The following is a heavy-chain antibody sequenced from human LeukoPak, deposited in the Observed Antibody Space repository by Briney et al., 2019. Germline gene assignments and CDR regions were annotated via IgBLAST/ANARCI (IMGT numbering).Heavy chain of an antibody. D-gene: IGHD3-3*01. Sequence: GGSLRLSCAASGFTFSSYSMNWVRQAQGKGLEWVSYISSSSSTIYYADSVKGRFTISRDNAKNSLYLQMNSLRAEDTAVYYCARSHVLRFLEWFPNYNWFDPWGQGTLVTVSS. CDR3: ARSHVLRFLEWFPNYNWFDP. V-gene: IGHV3-48*01. CDR1: GFTFSSYS. CDR2: ISSSSSTI. J-gene: IGHJ5*02.